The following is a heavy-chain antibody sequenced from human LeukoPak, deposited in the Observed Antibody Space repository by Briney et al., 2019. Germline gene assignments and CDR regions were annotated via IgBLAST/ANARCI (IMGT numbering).Heavy chain of an antibody. CDR1: GFTFSSYE. CDR2: ISSSGSTI. J-gene: IGHJ4*02. V-gene: IGHV3-48*03. D-gene: IGHD6-19*01. Sequence: GGSLRLSCAASGFTFSSYEMNWVRQAPGKGLEWVSYISSSGSTIYYADSVKGRFTISRDNAKNSLYLQMNSLRAEDTAVYYCARMSRYSSGWFDYWGQGTLVTVSS. CDR3: ARMSRYSSGWFDY.